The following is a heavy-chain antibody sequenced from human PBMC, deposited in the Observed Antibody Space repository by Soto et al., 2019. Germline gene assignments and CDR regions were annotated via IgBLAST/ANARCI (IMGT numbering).Heavy chain of an antibody. D-gene: IGHD5-12*01. CDR2: IWYDGSNK. Sequence: QVQLVESGGGVVQPGRSLRLSCAASGFTFSRYGMHWVRQAPGTGLEWVAVIWYDGSNKYYADSVKGRFTISRDNSKNPLYLQMNSMRAEDTAVYYCARDSGFGYGRHMDVWGKGTTVTISS. J-gene: IGHJ6*03. CDR3: ARDSGFGYGRHMDV. V-gene: IGHV3-33*01. CDR1: GFTFSRYG.